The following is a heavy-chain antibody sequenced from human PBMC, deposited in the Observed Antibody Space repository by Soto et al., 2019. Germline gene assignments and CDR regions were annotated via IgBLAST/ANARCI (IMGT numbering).Heavy chain of an antibody. CDR1: GGSFSGYY. Sequence: QVQLQQWGAGLLKPSETLSLTCAVYGGSFSGYYWSWIRQPPGKGLEWIGEINHSGSTNYNPSLKSRVTISVDTSKNQFAMTLSSVTAADTAVYYCARDRDYGDYHYYYYGMDVWGQGTTVTVSS. V-gene: IGHV4-34*01. J-gene: IGHJ6*02. D-gene: IGHD4-17*01. CDR3: ARDRDYGDYHYYYYGMDV. CDR2: INHSGST.